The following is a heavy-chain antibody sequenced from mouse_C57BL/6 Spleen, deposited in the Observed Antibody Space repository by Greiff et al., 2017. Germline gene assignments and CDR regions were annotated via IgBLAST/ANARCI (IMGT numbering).Heavy chain of an antibody. CDR2: IYPSDSET. CDR1: GYTFTSYW. D-gene: IGHD2-3*01. Sequence: QVQLKQPGAELVRPGSSVKLSCKASGYTFTSYWMDWVKQRPGQGLEWIGNIYPSDSETHYNQKFKDKATLTVDKSSSTAYMQLSSLTSEDSAVYYCARGDGPHWYFDVWGTGTTVTVSS. CDR3: ARGDGPHWYFDV. V-gene: IGHV1-61*01. J-gene: IGHJ1*03.